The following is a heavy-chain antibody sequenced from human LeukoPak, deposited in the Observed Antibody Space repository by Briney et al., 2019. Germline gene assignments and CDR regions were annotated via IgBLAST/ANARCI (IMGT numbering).Heavy chain of an antibody. D-gene: IGHD3-22*01. CDR2: IYYSGST. J-gene: IGHJ6*02. Sequence: SETLSLTCTVSGGSISSGGYYWSWIRQHPGKGLEWIGYIYYSGSTYYNPSLKSRVTISVDTSKNQFSLKLSSVTAADTAVYYCAREAYYYDSSGYYLPYYYYGMDVWGQGTTVTVSS. CDR1: GGSISSGGYY. V-gene: IGHV4-31*03. CDR3: AREAYYYDSSGYYLPYYYYGMDV.